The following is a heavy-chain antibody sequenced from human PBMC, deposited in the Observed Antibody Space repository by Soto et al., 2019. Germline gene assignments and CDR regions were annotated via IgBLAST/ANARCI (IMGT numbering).Heavy chain of an antibody. CDR2: IGTAGDT. J-gene: IGHJ6*02. Sequence: PVGSLRLSCAVSGFTFSSHAMHCVRQAPGKGLEWVSAIGTAGDTYYPGSVKGRFTISRENAKNSLYLQMNSLRAGDTAVYYCARGLTLWFGERFGMDVWGQGTTVTVSS. V-gene: IGHV3-13*04. D-gene: IGHD3-10*01. CDR3: ARGLTLWFGERFGMDV. CDR1: GFTFSSHA.